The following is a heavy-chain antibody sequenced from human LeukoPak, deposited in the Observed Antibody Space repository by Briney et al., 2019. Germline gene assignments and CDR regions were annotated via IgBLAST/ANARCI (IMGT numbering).Heavy chain of an antibody. Sequence: SETLSLTCTVSGGSISSGGYYWSWIRQHPGKGLEWIGYIYYSGGTYYDPSLKSRVTISVDTSKNQFSLKLSSVTAADTAVYYCARGPDYYDSSGTLWGQGTLVTVPS. V-gene: IGHV4-31*03. CDR1: GGSISSGGYY. CDR3: ARGPDYYDSSGTL. D-gene: IGHD3-22*01. CDR2: IYYSGGT. J-gene: IGHJ4*02.